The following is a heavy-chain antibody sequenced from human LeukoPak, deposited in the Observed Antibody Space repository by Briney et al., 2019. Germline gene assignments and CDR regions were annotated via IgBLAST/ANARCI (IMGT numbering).Heavy chain of an antibody. CDR3: ARTDYDFWSGYYFTDY. D-gene: IGHD3-3*01. V-gene: IGHV4-30-4*08. CDR2: IYYSGST. CDR1: GGSISSGDYY. J-gene: IGHJ4*02. Sequence: TSQTLSLTCTVSGGSISSGDYYWSRIRHPPGKGLEWIGYIYYSGSTYNNPSLKSRVTISVDTPKNQFSLKLSSVSAADTAVYYCARTDYDFWSGYYFTDYWGQGTLVPVSS.